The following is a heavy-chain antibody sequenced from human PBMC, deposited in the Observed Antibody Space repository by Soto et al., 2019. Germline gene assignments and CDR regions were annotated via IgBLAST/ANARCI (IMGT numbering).Heavy chain of an antibody. CDR2: INHSGST. CDR3: ARGLRGQLDDFDY. CDR1: GGSFSGYY. V-gene: IGHV4-34*01. J-gene: IGHJ4*02. D-gene: IGHD6-13*01. Sequence: PSETLSLTCAVYGGSFSGYYWSWIRQPPGKGLEWIGEINHSGSTNYNPSLKSRVTISVDTSKNQFSLKLSSVTAADTAVYYCARGLRGQLDDFDYWGQGTLVTVSS.